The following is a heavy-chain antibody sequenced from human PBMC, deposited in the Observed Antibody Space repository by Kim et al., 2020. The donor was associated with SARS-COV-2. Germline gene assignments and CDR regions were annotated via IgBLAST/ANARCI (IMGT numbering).Heavy chain of an antibody. J-gene: IGHJ5*02. D-gene: IGHD3-10*01. V-gene: IGHV3-73*01. CDR3: TRPSEWFGESNWFDP. Sequence: AASVKGRFTISRDDSKNTVYLQMNSLKTEDTAVYYCTRPSEWFGESNWFDPWGQGTLVTVSS.